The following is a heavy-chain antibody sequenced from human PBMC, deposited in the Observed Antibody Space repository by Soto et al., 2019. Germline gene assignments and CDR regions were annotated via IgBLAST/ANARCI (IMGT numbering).Heavy chain of an antibody. CDR2: IGRSGETI. D-gene: IGHD6-6*01. Sequence: GGSLRLSCVGSGFTFSSFEMNWVRQTPGKGLEWLSYIGRSGETIYYADSVKRRFTISRDNAKSSLFLQMTGLRDEDTGIYYCARDSRGGAARRPTFYYWGRGTLVTVSS. CDR1: GFTFSSFE. CDR3: ARDSRGGAARRPTFYY. V-gene: IGHV3-48*03. J-gene: IGHJ4*02.